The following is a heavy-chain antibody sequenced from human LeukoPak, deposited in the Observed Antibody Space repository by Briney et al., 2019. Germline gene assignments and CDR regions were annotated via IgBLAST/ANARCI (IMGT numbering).Heavy chain of an antibody. D-gene: IGHD4-17*01. CDR3: ARVTDGDYPDY. V-gene: IGHV3-66*01. J-gene: IGHJ4*02. CDR1: GFTVSSNY. CDR2: IYIGGST. Sequence: PGGSLRLSCAASGFTVSSNYMTWVRQAPGKGLEWVSLIYIGGSTYYADSVKGRFTISRDNSKNTLYLQMNSLRAEDTAVYYCARVTDGDYPDYWGRGTLVTVSS.